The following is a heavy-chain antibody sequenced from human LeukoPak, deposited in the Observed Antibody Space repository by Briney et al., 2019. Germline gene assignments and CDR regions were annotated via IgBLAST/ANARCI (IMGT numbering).Heavy chain of an antibody. V-gene: IGHV4-59*08. CDR3: ARHSSVGPLFDY. D-gene: IGHD3-10*01. CDR2: IYYSGST. Sequence: KTSETLSLTCTVSGGSISSYYWSWIRQPPGKGLEWIGYIYYSGSTNYNPSLKSRVTISVDTSKNQFSLKLSSVTAADTAVYYCARHSSVGPLFDYWGQGTLVTVSS. J-gene: IGHJ4*02. CDR1: GGSISSYY.